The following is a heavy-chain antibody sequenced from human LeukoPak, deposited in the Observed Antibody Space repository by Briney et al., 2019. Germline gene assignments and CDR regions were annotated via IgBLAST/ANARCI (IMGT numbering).Heavy chain of an antibody. D-gene: IGHD5-18*01. CDR1: GDSISSSGYY. V-gene: IGHV4-39*07. J-gene: IGHJ6*03. CDR2: VSYRGGT. Sequence: PSETLSLTCSVSGDSISSSGYYWGWIRQPPGKGLEWIGSVSYRGGTYYNPSLKTRVTISVDTSKNQFSLRLSSVTAADTAVYYCARVRQLGNYYYMDVWGKGTTVTVSS. CDR3: ARVRQLGNYYYMDV.